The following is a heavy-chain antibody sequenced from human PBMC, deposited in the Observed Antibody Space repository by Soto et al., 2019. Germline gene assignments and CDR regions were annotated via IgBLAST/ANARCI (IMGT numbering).Heavy chain of an antibody. J-gene: IGHJ6*02. D-gene: IGHD2-15*01. Sequence: SETLSLTCTVSGGSISRGGYYWSWIRQHPGKGLEWIGYIYYSGSTYYNPSLKSRVTISVDTSKNQFSLKLSSVTAADTAVYYCARGPAAYCSGGSCYGRNCYYYYGMDVWGQGTSVTVS. V-gene: IGHV4-31*03. CDR1: GGSISRGGYY. CDR2: IYYSGST. CDR3: ARGPAAYCSGGSCYGRNCYYYYGMDV.